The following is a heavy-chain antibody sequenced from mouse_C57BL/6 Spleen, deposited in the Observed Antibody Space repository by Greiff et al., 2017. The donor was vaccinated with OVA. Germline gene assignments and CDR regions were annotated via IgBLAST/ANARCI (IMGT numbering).Heavy chain of an antibody. J-gene: IGHJ3*01. CDR1: GYTFTSYW. Sequence: QVQLQQPGAELVRPGSSVKLSCKASGYTFTSYWMDWVKQRPGQGLEWIGNIYPSDSETHYNQKFKDKATLTVDKSSSTAYMQLSSLTSEDSAVYYCASHDYGGFAYWGQGTLVTVSA. CDR2: IYPSDSET. D-gene: IGHD2-4*01. V-gene: IGHV1-61*01. CDR3: ASHDYGGFAY.